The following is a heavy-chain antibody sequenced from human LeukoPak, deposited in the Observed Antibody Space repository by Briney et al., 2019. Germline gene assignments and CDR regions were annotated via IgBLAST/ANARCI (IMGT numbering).Heavy chain of an antibody. Sequence: PSETLSLTCTVSGYSISNGYYWGWIRQPPGKGLEWIGNIFHSGSTYYNPSLKSRVTISVDTSKNQFSLKLSSVTAADTAVYYCARHKYSSGWPPEGAFDIWGQGTMVTVSS. CDR1: GYSISNGYY. V-gene: IGHV4-38-2*02. D-gene: IGHD6-19*01. J-gene: IGHJ3*02. CDR3: ARHKYSSGWPPEGAFDI. CDR2: IFHSGST.